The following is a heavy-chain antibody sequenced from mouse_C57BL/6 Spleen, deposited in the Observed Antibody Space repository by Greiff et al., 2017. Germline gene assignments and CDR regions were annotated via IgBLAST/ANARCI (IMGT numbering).Heavy chain of an antibody. Sequence: VQLQQSGPGLAKPSQTLSLTCSVTGYSITSDYWNWIRQFPGNKLEYMGYISYSGSTYYNPSLKSRISITRDTSKTQYYLQLNSVTTEDTTTYYCARDDGYYWYFDVWGTGTTVTVSS. D-gene: IGHD2-3*01. CDR1: GYSITSDY. J-gene: IGHJ1*03. CDR2: ISYSGST. CDR3: ARDDGYYWYFDV. V-gene: IGHV3-8*01.